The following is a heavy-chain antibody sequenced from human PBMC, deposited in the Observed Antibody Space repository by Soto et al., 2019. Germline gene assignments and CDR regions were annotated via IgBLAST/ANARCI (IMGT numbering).Heavy chain of an antibody. D-gene: IGHD3-22*01. V-gene: IGHV4-59*08. CDR2: IYYSGST. CDR1: GGSISSYY. CDR3: ARQAWSDDSSGYETQFDY. Sequence: SETLSLTCTVSGGSISSYYWSWIRQPPGKGLEWIGYIYYSGSTNYNPSIKSRVTISVDTSKNQFSLKLSSVTAADTAVYYCARQAWSDDSSGYETQFDYWGQGTLVTVSS. J-gene: IGHJ4*02.